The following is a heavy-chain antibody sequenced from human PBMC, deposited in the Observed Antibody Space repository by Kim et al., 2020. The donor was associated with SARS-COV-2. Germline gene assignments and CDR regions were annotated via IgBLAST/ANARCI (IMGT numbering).Heavy chain of an antibody. Sequence: GGSLRLSCAASGFTFSSYSMNWVRQAPGKGLEWVSSISSSSSYIYYADSVKGRFTISRDNAKNSLYLQMNSLRAEDTAVYYCARGAVAGPIDYWGQGTLVTVSS. CDR3: ARGAVAGPIDY. CDR1: GFTFSSYS. V-gene: IGHV3-21*01. J-gene: IGHJ4*02. D-gene: IGHD6-19*01. CDR2: ISSSSSYI.